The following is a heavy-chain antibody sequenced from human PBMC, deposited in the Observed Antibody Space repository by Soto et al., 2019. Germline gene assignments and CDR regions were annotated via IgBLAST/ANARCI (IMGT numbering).Heavy chain of an antibody. D-gene: IGHD3-3*01. CDR2: INPSGGST. Sequence: GASVKVSCKASVYTFTSYYMHWVRQAPGQGLEWMGIINPSGGSTSYAQKFQGRVTMTRDTSTSTVYMELSSLRSEDTAVYYCERGAPLLRFLEWPYYYYGMDVWGQGTRVTFSS. CDR1: VYTFTSYY. V-gene: IGHV1-46*01. J-gene: IGHJ6*02. CDR3: ERGAPLLRFLEWPYYYYGMDV.